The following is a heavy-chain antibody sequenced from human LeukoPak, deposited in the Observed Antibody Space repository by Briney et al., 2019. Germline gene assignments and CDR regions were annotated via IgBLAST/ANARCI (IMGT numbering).Heavy chain of an antibody. CDR1: GGSISSSPYY. CDR2: IYYSGST. V-gene: IGHV4-39*01. J-gene: IGHJ4*02. D-gene: IGHD4-23*01. CDR3: TRRSNSQPPNY. Sequence: SETLSLTCTVSGGSISSSPYYWGWIRQPPGKDLEWIGSIYYSGSTYYNPSLKSRVTISVDTSKNQFSLKLSSVTAADTAVHYCTRRSNSQPPNYWGQGTLVTVSS.